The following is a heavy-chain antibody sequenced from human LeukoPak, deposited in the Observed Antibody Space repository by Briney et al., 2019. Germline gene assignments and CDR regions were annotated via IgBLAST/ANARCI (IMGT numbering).Heavy chain of an antibody. J-gene: IGHJ4*02. CDR3: AKDKSGFFDS. CDR2: ISANGVNT. V-gene: IGHV3-23*01. D-gene: IGHD3-10*01. CDR1: GFSFSIYG. Sequence: GGSLRLSCAASGFSFSIYGMSWVRQAPGKGLEWVSAISANGVNTYYADSVKGRFTISRDNSKNTLYLQMNSLRAEDAAIFYRAKDKSGFFDSWGQGTLVPVSS.